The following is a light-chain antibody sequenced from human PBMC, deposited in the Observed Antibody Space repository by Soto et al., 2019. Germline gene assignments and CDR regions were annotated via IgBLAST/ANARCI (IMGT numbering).Light chain of an antibody. CDR1: QGISTS. J-gene: IGKJ1*01. CDR3: QQDKNFPWT. CDR2: AAS. V-gene: IGKV1-12*01. Sequence: DIQMTQAPFSMSASVGDRVTITCRASQGISTSLAWYQQKPGKAPKLLIYAASSLQGGVPSRFSGTGSGTDFTLTISSLQPEDFAPYYCQQDKNFPWTFGQGTKVEVK.